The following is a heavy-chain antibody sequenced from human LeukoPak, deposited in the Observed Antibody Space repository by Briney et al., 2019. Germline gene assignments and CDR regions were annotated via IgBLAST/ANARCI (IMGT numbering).Heavy chain of an antibody. Sequence: KSSETLSLTCTVSGGSIGSSSYYWGWIRQPPGKGLEWIGSIYYSGSTYYNPSLKSRVTISVDTSKNQFSLKLSSVTAADTAVYYCARQPYSTPEFDPWGQGTLVTVSS. D-gene: IGHD6-13*01. J-gene: IGHJ5*02. CDR3: ARQPYSTPEFDP. V-gene: IGHV4-39*01. CDR2: IYYSGST. CDR1: GGSIGSSSYY.